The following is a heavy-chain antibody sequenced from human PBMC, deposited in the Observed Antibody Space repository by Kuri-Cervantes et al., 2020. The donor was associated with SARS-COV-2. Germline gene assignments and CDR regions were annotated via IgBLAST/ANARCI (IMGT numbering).Heavy chain of an antibody. J-gene: IGHJ5*02. Sequence: GSLRLSCTVSGGSVSSGSYYWSWIRQPPGKGLEWIGYIYYSGSTNYNPSLKSRVTISVDTSKNQFPLKLSSVTAADTAVYYCAGAKYYYDSSGYYYVEGWFDPWGQGTLVTVSS. D-gene: IGHD3-22*01. CDR3: AGAKYYYDSSGYYYVEGWFDP. CDR2: IYYSGST. CDR1: GGSVSSGSYY. V-gene: IGHV4-61*01.